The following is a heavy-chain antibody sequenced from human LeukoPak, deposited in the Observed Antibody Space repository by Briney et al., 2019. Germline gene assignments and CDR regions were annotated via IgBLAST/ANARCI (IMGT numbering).Heavy chain of an antibody. J-gene: IGHJ4*02. V-gene: IGHV3-23*01. D-gene: IGHD3-22*01. CDR1: GFTFSSYA. CDR3: ARDRPLQHYYDSSGYEK. CDR2: ITGSGGRT. Sequence: GGSLRLSCAASGFTFSSYAMNWVRQAPGKGLEWVSAITGSGGRTYYADSVKGRFTISRDNSKNTLYLQMNSLRAEDTAVYYCARDRPLQHYYDSSGYEKWGQGTLVTVSS.